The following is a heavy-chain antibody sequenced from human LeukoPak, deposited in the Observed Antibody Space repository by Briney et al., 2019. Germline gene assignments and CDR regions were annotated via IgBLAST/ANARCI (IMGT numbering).Heavy chain of an antibody. J-gene: IGHJ4*02. Sequence: SVKVFCKASGGTFSSYAISWVRQAPGQGLEWMGGIIPIFGTANYAQKFQGRVTITADKSTSTAYMELSSLRSEDTAVYYCARDLGWVRRLRYFDWLFHFDYWGQGTLVTVSS. D-gene: IGHD3-9*01. CDR3: ARDLGWVRRLRYFDWLFHFDY. CDR1: GGTFSSYA. V-gene: IGHV1-69*06. CDR2: IIPIFGTA.